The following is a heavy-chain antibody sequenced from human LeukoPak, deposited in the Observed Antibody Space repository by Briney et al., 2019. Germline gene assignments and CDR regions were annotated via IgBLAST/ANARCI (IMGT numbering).Heavy chain of an antibody. CDR3: AGGSSGWYYYFDY. V-gene: IGHV4-61*02. D-gene: IGHD6-19*01. Sequence: SETLSLTCTVSGDSISSGDYYWSWIRQPAGKGLEWIGRISSSGSTNYNPSLKSRVTISVDTSKNQFSLKLSSVTAADTAVYYCAGGSSGWYYYFDYWGQGTLVTVSS. J-gene: IGHJ4*02. CDR2: ISSSGST. CDR1: GDSISSGDYY.